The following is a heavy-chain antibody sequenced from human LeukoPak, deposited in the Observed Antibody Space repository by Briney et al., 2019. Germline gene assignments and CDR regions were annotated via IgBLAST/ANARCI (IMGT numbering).Heavy chain of an antibody. D-gene: IGHD3-22*01. CDR1: GFTFSSYG. J-gene: IGHJ6*02. CDR3: ARGAYYDSSGYYYELHQYGMDV. CDR2: IWYDGSNK. Sequence: PGGSLRLSCAASGFTFSSYGMHWVRQAPGKGLEWVAVIWYDGSNKYYADSVKGRFTISRDNSKNTLYLQMNSLRAEDTAVYYCARGAYYDSSGYYYELHQYGMDVWGQGTTVTVSS. V-gene: IGHV3-33*08.